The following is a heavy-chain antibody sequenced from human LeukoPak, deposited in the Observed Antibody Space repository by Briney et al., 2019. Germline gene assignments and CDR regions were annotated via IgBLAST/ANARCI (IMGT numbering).Heavy chain of an antibody. V-gene: IGHV3-48*01. CDR1: GFSFSRYD. D-gene: IGHD2-2*01. CDR3: ARDGEADAEGGFDS. Sequence: GGSLRLSCTASGFSFSRYDMNWVRQAPGKGLEWLSYINNNNSTRYHADSVRGRFTISRDNAKNSPYLQMNSLRAEETAVYYCARDGEADAEGGFDSGGQGTLVTVSS. J-gene: IGHJ4*02. CDR2: INNNNSTR.